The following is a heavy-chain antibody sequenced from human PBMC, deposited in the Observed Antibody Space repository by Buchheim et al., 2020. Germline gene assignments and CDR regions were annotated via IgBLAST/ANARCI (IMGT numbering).Heavy chain of an antibody. Sequence: QVQLQESGPGLVKPSGTLSLTCAVSGGSISSSNWWSWVRQPPGKGLEWNGEIYHSGSTNYNPSLKSRVTISVDKSKNQFSLKLSSVTAADTAVYYCASVSQNYYDSSGYLVPQHDYWGQGTL. J-gene: IGHJ4*02. CDR3: ASVSQNYYDSSGYLVPQHDY. CDR1: GGSISSSNW. V-gene: IGHV4-4*02. CDR2: IYHSGST. D-gene: IGHD3-22*01.